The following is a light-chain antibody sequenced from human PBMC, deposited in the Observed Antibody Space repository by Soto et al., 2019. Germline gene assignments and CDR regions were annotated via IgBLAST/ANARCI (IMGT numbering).Light chain of an antibody. V-gene: IGKV3-20*01. CDR3: QQYGRSPVT. J-gene: IGKJ3*01. CDR1: ETLSSGS. CDR2: NAS. Sequence: EIVLTQSPGTLSLSPGQRATLSCRASETLSSGSLAWYQQKPGQAPRLLISNASRRATGTPDRFSGSGSGTDFTLTISRLEPEDFAVYFCQQYGRSPVTFGPGTRWISN.